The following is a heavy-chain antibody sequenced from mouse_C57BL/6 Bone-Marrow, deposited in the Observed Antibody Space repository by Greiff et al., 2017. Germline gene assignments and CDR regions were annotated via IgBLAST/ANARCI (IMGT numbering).Heavy chain of an antibody. CDR3: ARRGSAGDWFAY. CDR2: IYPSDSYT. V-gene: IGHV1-69*01. J-gene: IGHJ3*01. Sequence: QVQLKQPGAELVMPGASVKLSCKASGYTFTSYWMHWVKQRPGQGLEWIGEIYPSDSYTNYNQKFKGKSTLTVDKSSSTSYMQLRSLTSEDSAVYDCARRGSAGDWFAYWGQGTLVTVSA. CDR1: GYTFTSYW. D-gene: IGHD3-2*02.